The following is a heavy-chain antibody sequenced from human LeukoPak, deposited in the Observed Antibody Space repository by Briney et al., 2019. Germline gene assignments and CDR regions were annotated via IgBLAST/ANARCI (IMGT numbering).Heavy chain of an antibody. CDR3: ARVGLPVAGYGYRYFDL. J-gene: IGHJ2*01. D-gene: IGHD6-19*01. V-gene: IGHV3-11*01. CDR2: ISSSGYTM. Sequence: GGSLRLSCAASGFTFSVYYMSWIRQAPGKGLEWVSYISSSGYTMYYADSVKGRFTISRDNAKNSLYLQMNSLRAEDTAVYYCARVGLPVAGYGYRYFDLWGRGTLVTVSS. CDR1: GFTFSVYY.